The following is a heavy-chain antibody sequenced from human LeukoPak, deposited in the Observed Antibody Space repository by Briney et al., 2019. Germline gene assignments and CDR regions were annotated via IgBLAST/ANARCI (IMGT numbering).Heavy chain of an antibody. CDR1: GFTFSSYE. CDR3: AKPWVPERFGELSPFDY. CDR2: ISGSGGST. Sequence: GGSLRLSCAASGFTFSSYEMNWVRQAPGKGLEWVSAISGSGGSTYYADSVKGRFTISRDNSKNTLYLQMNSLRAEDTAVYYCAKPWVPERFGELSPFDYWGQGTLVTVSS. J-gene: IGHJ4*02. V-gene: IGHV3-23*01. D-gene: IGHD3-10*01.